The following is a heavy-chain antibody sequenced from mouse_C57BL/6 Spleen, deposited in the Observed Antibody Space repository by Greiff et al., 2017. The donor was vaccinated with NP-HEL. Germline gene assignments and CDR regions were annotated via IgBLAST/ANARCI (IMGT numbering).Heavy chain of an antibody. CDR1: GFTFSSYA. D-gene: IGHD2-1*01. CDR3: AREGGDLLWFAY. CDR2: ISDGGSYT. V-gene: IGHV5-4*01. J-gene: IGHJ3*01. Sequence: EVKLVESGGGLVKPGGSLKLSCAASGFTFSSYAMSWVRQTPEKRLEWVATISDGGSYTYYPDNVKGRFTISRDNAKNNLYLQMSHLKSEDTAMYYCAREGGDLLWFAYWGQGTLVTVSA.